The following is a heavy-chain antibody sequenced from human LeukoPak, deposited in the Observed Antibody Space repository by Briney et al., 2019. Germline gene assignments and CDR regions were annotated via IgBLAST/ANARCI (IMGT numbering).Heavy chain of an antibody. J-gene: IGHJ4*02. Sequence: GGSLRLSCAASGFTLSSYAMSWVRQAPGKGLEWVSATSGSGGSTYYADSVKGRFTISRDNSKNTLYLQMNSLRAEDTAVYYCAALPAAIDYWGQGTLVTVPS. CDR3: AALPAAIDY. CDR1: GFTLSSYA. V-gene: IGHV3-23*01. D-gene: IGHD2-2*02. CDR2: TSGSGGST.